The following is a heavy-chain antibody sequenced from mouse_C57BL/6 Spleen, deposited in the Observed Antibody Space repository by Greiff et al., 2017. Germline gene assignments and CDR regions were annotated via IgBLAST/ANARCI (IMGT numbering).Heavy chain of an antibody. Sequence: EVQRVESGGDLVKPGGSLKLSCAASGFTFSSYGMSWVRQTPDKRLEWVATISSGGSYTYYPDSVKGRFTISRDNAKNTLYLQMSSLKSEDTAMYYCARHEGNLYYFDYWGQGTTLTVSS. CDR3: ARHEGNLYYFDY. J-gene: IGHJ2*01. D-gene: IGHD2-1*01. CDR2: ISSGGSYT. CDR1: GFTFSSYG. V-gene: IGHV5-6*01.